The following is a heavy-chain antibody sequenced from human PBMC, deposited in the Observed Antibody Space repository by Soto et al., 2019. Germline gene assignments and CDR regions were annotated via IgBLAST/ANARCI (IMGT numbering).Heavy chain of an antibody. D-gene: IGHD3-3*01. V-gene: IGHV4-39*01. Sequence: QLQLQESGPGLVKPSETLSLTCTVSGGSISSSSYYWGWIRQPPGKGLEWIGSIYYSGSTYYNPPPKSRVNMSVDTSKNRFSLKLSSVTAADAAVYYCARRQYYDFWSGYYTGSWFDPWGQGTLVTVSS. CDR1: GGSISSSSYY. CDR3: ARRQYYDFWSGYYTGSWFDP. J-gene: IGHJ5*02. CDR2: IYYSGST.